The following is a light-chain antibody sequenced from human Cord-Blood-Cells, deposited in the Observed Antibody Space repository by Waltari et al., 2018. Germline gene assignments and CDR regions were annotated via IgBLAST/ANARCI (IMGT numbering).Light chain of an antibody. J-gene: IGKJ2*03. V-gene: IGKV1-39*01. CDR3: QHSYSTPYS. Sequence: DIQMTQYPSSLSASVGDRVTITCRASQSISSYLNWYQQKPGTAPKLLIYAASSLQSGVPSMFSGSRSGTDVTLTISRLQPDDFATYYWQHSYSTPYSFGQGTKLEIK. CDR2: AAS. CDR1: QSISSY.